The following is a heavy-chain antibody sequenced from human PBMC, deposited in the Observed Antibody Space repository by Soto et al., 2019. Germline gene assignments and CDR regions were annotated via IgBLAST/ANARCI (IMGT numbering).Heavy chain of an antibody. Sequence: QVQLVQSGAEVKKPGSSVKVSCKPSGNTLNTDTITWLRQAPGQGLEWMGRIIPVIGVGTYAQKFQDRVTITADKSTTTVYMEVTSLTSEDTATYSGAIGRTGSNGYYWAWGQGTQVTVS. D-gene: IGHD3-22*01. CDR2: IIPVIGVG. CDR1: GNTLNTDT. CDR3: AIGRTGSNGYYWA. V-gene: IGHV1-69*02. J-gene: IGHJ5*02.